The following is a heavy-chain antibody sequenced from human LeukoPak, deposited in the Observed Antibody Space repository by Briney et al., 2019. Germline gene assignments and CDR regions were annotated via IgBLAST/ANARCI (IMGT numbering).Heavy chain of an antibody. CDR3: AWLDILTGYSSDY. D-gene: IGHD3-9*01. V-gene: IGHV1-8*01. J-gene: IGHJ4*02. CDR2: MNPNSGNT. Sequence: GASVKVSCKASGYTFTSYDINWVRQATGQGLEWMGWMNPNSGNTGYAQKFQGRVTMTRNTSISTAYMGLSSLRSEDTAVYYCAWLDILTGYSSDYWGQGTLVTVSS. CDR1: GYTFTSYD.